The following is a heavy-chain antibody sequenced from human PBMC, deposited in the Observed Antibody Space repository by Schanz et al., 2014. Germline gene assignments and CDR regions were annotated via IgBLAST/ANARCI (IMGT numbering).Heavy chain of an antibody. D-gene: IGHD3-9*01. CDR1: GFTFSSYA. J-gene: IGHJ4*02. Sequence: EVQLLESGGGLVQPGGSLRLSCAASGFTFSSYAMSWVRQAPGKGLEWVSALSGSGCSTYYADSVKGRFTIARDNSKNTLYLQMNSLRAEDTTVYYCAKQVHYDILTVTRDWGQGTLVTVSS. CDR3: AKQVHYDILTVTRD. CDR2: LSGSGCST. V-gene: IGHV3-23*01.